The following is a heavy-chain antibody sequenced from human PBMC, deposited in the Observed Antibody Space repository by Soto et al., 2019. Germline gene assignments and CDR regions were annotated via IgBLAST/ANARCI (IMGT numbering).Heavy chain of an antibody. V-gene: IGHV4-39*07. Sequence: PETLSLTYTVSGDCMISSNYYWPWLRQTPGKGLEWIGYMYHSGSTYYNTSLKSRVTISVDKSKNQFSLKLSSVTAADTAVYYCAREDGVTGYYYYGMDVWGQGTTVTVS. J-gene: IGHJ6*02. CDR2: MYHSGST. CDR1: GDCMISSNYY. CDR3: AREDGVTGYYYYGMDV. D-gene: IGHD3-10*01.